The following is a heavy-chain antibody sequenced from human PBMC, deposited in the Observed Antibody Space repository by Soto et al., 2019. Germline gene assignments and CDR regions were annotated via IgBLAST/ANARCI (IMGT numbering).Heavy chain of an antibody. V-gene: IGHV3-33*01. CDR1: GFTFSSYG. CDR2: IWYDGSNK. J-gene: IGHJ6*03. CDR3: ARRQGSIHFNYYYYMDV. D-gene: IGHD3-10*01. Sequence: VQLVESGGGVVQPGRSLRLSCAASGFTFSSYGMHWVRQAPGKGLEWVAVIWYDGSNKYYADSVKGRFTISRDNSKNTLYLQMNSLRAEDTAVYYCARRQGSIHFNYYYYMDVWGKGTTVTVSS.